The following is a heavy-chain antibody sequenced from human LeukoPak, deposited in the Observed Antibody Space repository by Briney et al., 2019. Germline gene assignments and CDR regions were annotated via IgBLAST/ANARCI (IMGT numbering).Heavy chain of an antibody. Sequence: GASVKVSCKASGYTFTDYYIHWVRQAPGQGLEWMGWINPTTGTTDYAQNFQGRVTMTRDTSISTAYMELSSLTSDDTAVYHCAKEGLLAVTGADDAFDIWGHGTLVTVSS. D-gene: IGHD6-19*01. CDR3: AKEGLLAVTGADDAFDI. V-gene: IGHV1-2*02. CDR2: INPTTGTT. J-gene: IGHJ3*02. CDR1: GYTFTDYY.